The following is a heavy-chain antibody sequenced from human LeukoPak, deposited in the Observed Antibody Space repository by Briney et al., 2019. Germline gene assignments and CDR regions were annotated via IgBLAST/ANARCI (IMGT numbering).Heavy chain of an antibody. CDR1: GYTFTSYG. CDR2: ISAYNGNT. V-gene: IGHV1-18*01. CDR3: ARARSYRHQLNALSYWFDP. D-gene: IGHD5-24*01. Sequence: ASVKVSCKASGYTFTSYGVSWVRQAPGQGLEWMGWISAYNGNTNYAQKLQGRVTMTTDTSTSTAYMELRSLRSDDTAVYYCARARSYRHQLNALSYWFDPWGQGTLVTVSS. J-gene: IGHJ5*02.